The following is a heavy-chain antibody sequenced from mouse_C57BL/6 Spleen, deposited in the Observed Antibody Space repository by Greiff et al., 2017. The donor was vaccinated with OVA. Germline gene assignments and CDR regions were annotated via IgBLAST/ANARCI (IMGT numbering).Heavy chain of an antibody. CDR2: IYYSGTI. V-gene: IGHV3-5*01. CDR3: ARDRSDYYGSSYWYFDV. D-gene: IGHD1-1*01. CDR1: GISITTGNYR. Sequence: EVKVEESGPGLVKPSQTVFLTCTVTGISITTGNYRWSWIRQFPGNKLEWIGYIYYSGTITYNPSLTSRTTITRDTPKNQFFLEMNSLTAEDTATYYCARDRSDYYGSSYWYFDVWGTGTTVTVSS. J-gene: IGHJ1*03.